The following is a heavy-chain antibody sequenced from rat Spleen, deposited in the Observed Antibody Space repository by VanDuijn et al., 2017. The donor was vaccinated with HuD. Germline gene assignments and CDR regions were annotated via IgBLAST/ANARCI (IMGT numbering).Heavy chain of an antibody. CDR1: GFTFSSYN. CDR2: IRPSGTGT. V-gene: IGHV5-19*01. D-gene: IGHD1-4*01. J-gene: IGHJ2*01. CDR3: ARRHFGYTDYFDY. Sequence: EVQLVESGGGLVQPGGSLKLSCVASGFTFSSYNMHWIRQAPTKGLEWVTSIRPSGTGTYYRDSVRGRFTVSRDNAKSTLSLQMDSLRSEDTATYYCARRHFGYTDYFDYWGQGVMVTVSS.